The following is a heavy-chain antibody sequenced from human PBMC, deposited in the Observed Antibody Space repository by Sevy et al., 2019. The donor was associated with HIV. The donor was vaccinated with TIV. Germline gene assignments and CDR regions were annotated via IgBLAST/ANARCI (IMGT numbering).Heavy chain of an antibody. CDR3: ARYPIVVVPAAEYYFDY. D-gene: IGHD2-2*01. J-gene: IGHJ4*02. V-gene: IGHV5-51*01. CDR2: IYPGDSDT. Sequence: GESLKISCKGSGYTFTNYWIGWVRQMPGKGLEWMGIIYPGDSDTRYSPSFQGQVTISADKSISTAYLQLSSLKASDTAMYYCARYPIVVVPAAEYYFDYWGQGTLVTVSS. CDR1: GYTFTNYW.